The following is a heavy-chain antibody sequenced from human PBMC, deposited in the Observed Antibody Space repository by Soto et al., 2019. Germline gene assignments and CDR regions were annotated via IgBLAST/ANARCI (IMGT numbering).Heavy chain of an antibody. CDR3: ARELEHGTAMDNNWFDP. CDR2: INHSGST. D-gene: IGHD5-18*01. Sequence: SETLSLTCAVYGGSFSGYCWSWIRQPPGKGLEWIGEINHSGSTNYNPSLKSRVTISVDTSKNQFSLKLSSVTAADTAVYYCARELEHGTAMDNNWFDPWGQGTLVTVSS. CDR1: GGSFSGYC. J-gene: IGHJ5*02. V-gene: IGHV4-34*01.